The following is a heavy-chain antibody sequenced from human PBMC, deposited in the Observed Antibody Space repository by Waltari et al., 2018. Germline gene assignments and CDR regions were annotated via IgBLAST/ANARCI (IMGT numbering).Heavy chain of an antibody. J-gene: IGHJ4*02. Sequence: QVQLVESGGGVVQPGNSLRLSCTASGFTLRTHGMHWVLQAPGKGLEWGAIVWFDGNAQYYAESVKGRFTVSRDNSKNTLYLQMNSLTADDTAMYYCARVANVAYYYSAGFDYWGLGTLVTVSS. V-gene: IGHV3-33*01. D-gene: IGHD3-22*01. CDR1: GFTLRTHG. CDR2: VWFDGNAQ. CDR3: ARVANVAYYYSAGFDY.